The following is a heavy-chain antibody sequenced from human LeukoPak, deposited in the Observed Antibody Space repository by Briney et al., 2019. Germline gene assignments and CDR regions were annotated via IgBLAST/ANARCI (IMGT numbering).Heavy chain of an antibody. CDR3: ARDNGGTAMAYYYYYYMDV. CDR2: IYHSGST. CDR1: GYSISSGYC. D-gene: IGHD5-18*01. J-gene: IGHJ6*03. Sequence: SETLSLTCTVSGYSISSGYCWGWIRQPPGKGLEWIGSIYHSGSTNYNPSLKSRVTISVDTSKNQFSLKLSSVTAADTAVYYCARDNGGTAMAYYYYYYMDVWGKGTTVTISS. V-gene: IGHV4-38-2*02.